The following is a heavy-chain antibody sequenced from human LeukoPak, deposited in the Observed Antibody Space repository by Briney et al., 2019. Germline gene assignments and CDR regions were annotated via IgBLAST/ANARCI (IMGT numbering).Heavy chain of an antibody. J-gene: IGHJ2*01. CDR3: ARGLNYGDYSLRYFDL. D-gene: IGHD4-17*01. Sequence: GASVKVSCKASGYTFTSYGINWVRQAPAQGLEWMGWISAYNGNTNYAQKLQGRVTMTTDTSTSTAYMELRGLRSDDTAVYYCARGLNYGDYSLRYFDLWGRGTLVTVSS. V-gene: IGHV1-18*01. CDR2: ISAYNGNT. CDR1: GYTFTSYG.